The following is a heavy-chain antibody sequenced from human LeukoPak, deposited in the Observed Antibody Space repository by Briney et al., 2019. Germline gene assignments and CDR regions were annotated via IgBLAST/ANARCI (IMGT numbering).Heavy chain of an antibody. J-gene: IGHJ4*02. V-gene: IGHV3-30*18. CDR2: ISYDGSNK. Sequence: GGSLRLSCVASGFTFSSYGMHWVRQAPGKGLEWVAVISYDGSNKYYADSVKGRFTISRDNSKNTLYLQMNSLRAEDTAVYYCAKSRGHNYFDYWGQGTLVTVSS. D-gene: IGHD2-15*01. CDR1: GFTFSSYG. CDR3: AKSRGHNYFDY.